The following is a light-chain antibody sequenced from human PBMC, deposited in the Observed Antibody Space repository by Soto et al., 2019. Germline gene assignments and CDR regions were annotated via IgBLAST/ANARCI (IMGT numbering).Light chain of an antibody. CDR2: DDS. CDR1: NIGSKS. Sequence: VLTQPPSVSVAPGQTARITCGGTNIGSKSVHWYQQRPGQAPVLVVHDDSDRPSGIPERFSGSNSENTATLTITRVEAVDEADYYCQVWDTSNDHVVFGGGTKLTVL. J-gene: IGLJ2*01. V-gene: IGLV3-21*02. CDR3: QVWDTSNDHVV.